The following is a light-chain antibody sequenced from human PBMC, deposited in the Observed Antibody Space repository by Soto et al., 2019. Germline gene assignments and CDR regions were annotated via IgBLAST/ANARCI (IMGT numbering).Light chain of an antibody. CDR3: QQNYDVPYT. CDR2: AAD. CDR1: PSIGSY. V-gene: IGKV1-39*01. J-gene: IGKJ2*01. Sequence: PLTQAPSLLSASVGDRVTITCRASPSIGSYLNWYQHKPGEAPKLLIFAADTLKSGVPSRFSGSGFNKEFTLTVTSLQPEDFATYYGQQNYDVPYTFGLGTRVEIK.